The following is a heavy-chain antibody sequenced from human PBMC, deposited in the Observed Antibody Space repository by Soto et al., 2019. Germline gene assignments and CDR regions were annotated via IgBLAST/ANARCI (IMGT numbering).Heavy chain of an antibody. CDR1: GFAFQNHG. CDR2: ISGSGVNA. D-gene: IGHD1-1*01. CDR3: ARKPHWQYWYFDL. J-gene: IGHJ2*01. Sequence: EVQLVESGGSVIRPGASLRLSCAASGFAFQNHGMAWGRQVPGKGLEWVAGISGSGVNAGYADSVKGRFTISRDNGDNSLYLEINNLGVEDTALYHCARKPHWQYWYFDLWGRGTLVTVYS. V-gene: IGHV3-20*01.